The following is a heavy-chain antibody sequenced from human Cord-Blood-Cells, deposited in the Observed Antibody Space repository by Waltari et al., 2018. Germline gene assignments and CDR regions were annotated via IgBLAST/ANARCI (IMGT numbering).Heavy chain of an antibody. CDR2: INPNSGGT. Sequence: QVQLVQSGAEVKKPGASVKVSCKASGYTFTGYYMHWARQAPGEGLEWMGWINPNSGGTNYAQKFQGRVTMTRDTSISTAYMELSRLRSDDTAVYYCARVLTAGVRWFDPWGQGTLVTVSS. CDR3: ARVLTAGVRWFDP. D-gene: IGHD6-19*01. V-gene: IGHV1-2*02. CDR1: GYTFTGYY. J-gene: IGHJ5*02.